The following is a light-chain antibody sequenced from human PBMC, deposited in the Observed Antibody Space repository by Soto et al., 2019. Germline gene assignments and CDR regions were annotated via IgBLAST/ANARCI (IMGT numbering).Light chain of an antibody. CDR3: SSYAGSSNV. CDR2: EVN. J-gene: IGLJ1*01. CDR1: SSDVGGYNY. Sequence: QSALTQPPSASGSPGQSVAISCTGTSSDVGGYNYVSWYQQHPGKAPKLMIYEVNKRPSGVPDRFSGSKSGNTASLTVSGLHAADEADYYCSSYAGSSNVFGTGTKLTVL. V-gene: IGLV2-8*01.